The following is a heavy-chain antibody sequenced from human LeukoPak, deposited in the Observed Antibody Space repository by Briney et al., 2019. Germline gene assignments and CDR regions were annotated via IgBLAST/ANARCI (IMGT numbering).Heavy chain of an antibody. CDR2: IRGSGGNT. CDR3: AKDRSEQWIKCCDL. Sequence: GGSLRLSCAASGFTFSSYAMSWVSRAPGKGLEWVSAIRGSGGNTYYADSVKGRFPVSRDNSKNTLYLQMNSLRGEDTGVYYCAKDRSEQWIKCCDLWGQGTLDSVSS. D-gene: IGHD5/OR15-5a*01. V-gene: IGHV3-23*01. J-gene: IGHJ5*02. CDR1: GFTFSSYA.